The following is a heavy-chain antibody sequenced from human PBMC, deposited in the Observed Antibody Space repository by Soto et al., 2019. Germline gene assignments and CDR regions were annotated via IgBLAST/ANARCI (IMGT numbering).Heavy chain of an antibody. J-gene: IGHJ4*02. CDR1: VGSFNGYY. CDR2: INHTGGT. Sequence: ETLSLTCAVYVGSFNGYYWNWIRQPPGKGLEWIGEINHTGGTHYNPSLKTRLTITKDTSKNQVVLTLTNMDPVDTATYYCAHRPSGWFLFDYWGQGTLVTVSS. D-gene: IGHD6-19*01. CDR3: AHRPSGWFLFDY. V-gene: IGHV4-34*10.